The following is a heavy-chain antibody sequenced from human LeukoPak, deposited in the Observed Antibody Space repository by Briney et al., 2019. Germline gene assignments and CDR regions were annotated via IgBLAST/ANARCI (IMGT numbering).Heavy chain of an antibody. D-gene: IGHD3-22*01. CDR1: GGTFSSYA. Sequence: VASVKVSCKASGGTFSSYAISWVRQAPGQGLEWMGGIIPIFGTANYAQKFQGRVTITADKSTSTAYMELSNLRSEDTAMYFCATDRSQTSDSNGYYPDALNIWGQGTMVTVSS. CDR2: IIPIFGTA. CDR3: ATDRSQTSDSNGYYPDALNI. J-gene: IGHJ3*02. V-gene: IGHV1-69*06.